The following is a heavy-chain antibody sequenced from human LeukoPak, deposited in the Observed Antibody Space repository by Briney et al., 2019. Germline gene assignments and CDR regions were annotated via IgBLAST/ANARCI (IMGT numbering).Heavy chain of an antibody. Sequence: GGSLRLSCAASGFTFRSYEMNWVRQAPGKGLEWVSYIRSSGSTRYYADSVKGRFTISRDNAKNSLSLQMNSLRAEDTAVYYCARDLVTMVRGVTENWFDPWGQGTLVTVSS. CDR3: ARDLVTMVRGVTENWFDP. J-gene: IGHJ5*02. CDR2: IRSSGSTR. D-gene: IGHD3-10*01. CDR1: GFTFRSYE. V-gene: IGHV3-48*03.